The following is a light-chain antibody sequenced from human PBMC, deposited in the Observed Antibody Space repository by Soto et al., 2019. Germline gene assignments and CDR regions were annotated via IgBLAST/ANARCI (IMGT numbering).Light chain of an antibody. Sequence: DIVMTQSPDSLAVSLGERATINCRSSQSVLLSSNNKNYLAWYQQKPGQPPKLLIYWASTRESGVPDRFSGFGSGTDFTLTISSRQADDVAVYYCQQYYITPWTFGQGTKVEIK. V-gene: IGKV4-1*01. CDR1: QSVLLSSNNKNY. CDR3: QQYYITPWT. J-gene: IGKJ1*01. CDR2: WAS.